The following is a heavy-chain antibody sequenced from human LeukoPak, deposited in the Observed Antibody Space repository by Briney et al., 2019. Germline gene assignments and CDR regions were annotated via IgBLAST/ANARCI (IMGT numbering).Heavy chain of an antibody. V-gene: IGHV4-59*08. Sequence: SETLSLTCTVSGGSISSYYWSWIRQPPGKGLEWIGYIYYSGSTNYNPSLKSRVTISVDTSKNQFSLKLSSVTAADTAVYYCARQNWVGAAFDTWGQGTMVTVSS. D-gene: IGHD7-27*01. CDR2: IYYSGST. J-gene: IGHJ3*02. CDR1: GGSISSYY. CDR3: ARQNWVGAAFDT.